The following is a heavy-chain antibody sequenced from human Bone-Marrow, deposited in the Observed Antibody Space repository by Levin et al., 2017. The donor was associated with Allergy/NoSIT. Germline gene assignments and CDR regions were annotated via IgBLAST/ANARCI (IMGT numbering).Heavy chain of an antibody. V-gene: IGHV3-30-3*01. D-gene: IGHD3-3*01. CDR1: GFTFSSYA. CDR3: ARDLLGYYDFWSGYAPAGY. Sequence: GGSLRLSCAASGFTFSSYAMHWVRQAPGKGLEWVAVISYDGSNKYYADSVKGRFTISRDNSKNTLYLQMNSLRAEDTAVYYCARDLLGYYDFWSGYAPAGYWGQGTLVTVSS. CDR2: ISYDGSNK. J-gene: IGHJ4*02.